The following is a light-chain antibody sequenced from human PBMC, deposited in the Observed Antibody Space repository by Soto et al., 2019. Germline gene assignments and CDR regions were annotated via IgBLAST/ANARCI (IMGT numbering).Light chain of an antibody. Sequence: EIVMTQSPATLSVSPGERATLSCRASQSVSYNLAWYQQKPGQGPRLLIYGAFTRATGIPARFSGSGSGTEFTLTLSILQSEDFGFYYCQQYKNWPHLTFGGGTKVEIK. CDR2: GAF. CDR3: QQYKNWPHLT. J-gene: IGKJ4*01. V-gene: IGKV3-15*01. CDR1: QSVSYN.